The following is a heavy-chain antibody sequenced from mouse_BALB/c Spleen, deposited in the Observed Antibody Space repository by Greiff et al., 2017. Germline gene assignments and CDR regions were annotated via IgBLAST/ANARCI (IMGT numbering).Heavy chain of an antibody. CDR3: ARGGHYYYAMDY. V-gene: IGHV5-6-5*01. J-gene: IGHJ4*01. D-gene: IGHD1-2*01. CDR1: GFTFSSYA. Sequence: EVKLMESGGGLVKPGGSLKLSCAASGFTFSSYAMSWVRQTPEKRLEWVASIRSGGSTYYPDSVKGRFTISRDNARNILYLQMSSLRSEDTAMYYCARGGHYYYAMDYWGQGTSVTVSS. CDR2: IRSGGST.